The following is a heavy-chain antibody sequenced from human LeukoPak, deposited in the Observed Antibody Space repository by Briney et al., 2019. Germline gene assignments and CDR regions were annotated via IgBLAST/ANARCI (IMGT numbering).Heavy chain of an antibody. V-gene: IGHV4-39*07. Sequence: PSETLSLTCTVSGGSISSSSYYWGWIRQPPGKGLEWIGSIYYSGSTNYNPSLKSRVTISVDTSKNQFSLKLSSVTAADTAVYYCARRPNPHMVANSYYFDYWGQGTLVTVSS. CDR2: IYYSGST. CDR1: GGSISSSSYY. CDR3: ARRPNPHMVANSYYFDY. J-gene: IGHJ4*02. D-gene: IGHD5-12*01.